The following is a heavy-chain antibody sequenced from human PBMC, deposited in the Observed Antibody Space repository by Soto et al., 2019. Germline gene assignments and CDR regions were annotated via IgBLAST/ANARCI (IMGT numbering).Heavy chain of an antibody. D-gene: IGHD5-12*01. Sequence: EVQLVESGGGVVRPGGSLRLSCAASRFTFHDYGMNWVRQAPGKGLEWVSGISWNGVSTGYAGSVKGRFTISRDNAKKSLYLQMNNLRPEDTALYYCARDNSDYDLDYWGQGTLVTVSS. CDR3: ARDNSDYDLDY. V-gene: IGHV3-20*04. CDR1: RFTFHDYG. CDR2: ISWNGVST. J-gene: IGHJ4*02.